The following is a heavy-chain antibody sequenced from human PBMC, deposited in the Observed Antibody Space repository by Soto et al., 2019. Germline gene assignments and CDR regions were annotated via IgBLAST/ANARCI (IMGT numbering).Heavy chain of an antibody. D-gene: IGHD3-3*01. CDR3: AREYYDFWSGYWYY. Sequence: ASVKVSCKASGYTFTSYDINWVRQANGQGLEWMGWMSANNGDTNYAQKLQGRVTMTTDTSMSTAYMELRSLRSDDTAVYYCAREYYDFWSGYWYYWGQGTLVTVSS. CDR2: MSANNGDT. CDR1: GYTFTSYD. V-gene: IGHV1-18*01. J-gene: IGHJ4*02.